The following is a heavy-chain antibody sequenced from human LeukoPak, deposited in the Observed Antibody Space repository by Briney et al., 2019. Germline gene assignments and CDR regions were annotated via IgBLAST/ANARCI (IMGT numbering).Heavy chain of an antibody. CDR3: ARDFGVDRTTWGDYESIDY. V-gene: IGHV1-69*04. CDR2: IIPILGIA. Sequence: SVKVSCKASGGTFSSYAISWVRQAPGQGLEWMGRIIPILGIANYAQKFQGRVTITADKSTSTAYMELSSLRSEDTAVYYCARDFGVDRTTWGDYESIDYWGQGTLVTVSS. J-gene: IGHJ4*02. CDR1: GGTFSSYA. D-gene: IGHD4-17*01.